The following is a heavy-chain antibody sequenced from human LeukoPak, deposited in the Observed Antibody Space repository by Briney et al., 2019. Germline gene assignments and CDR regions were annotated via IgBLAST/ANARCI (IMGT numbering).Heavy chain of an antibody. CDR2: ISGSGGRT. CDR3: ARGSIAAAGLYYYYGMDV. Sequence: GGSLRLSCAASGFTFSSYAMSWVRQAPGKGLEWVSAISGSGGRTYYADSVKGRFTISRDNAKNSLYLQMNSLRAEDTAVYYCARGSIAAAGLYYYYGMDVWGQGTTVTVSS. D-gene: IGHD6-13*01. CDR1: GFTFSSYA. V-gene: IGHV3-23*01. J-gene: IGHJ6*02.